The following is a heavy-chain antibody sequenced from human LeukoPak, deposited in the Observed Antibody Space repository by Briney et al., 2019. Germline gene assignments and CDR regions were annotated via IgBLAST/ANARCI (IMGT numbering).Heavy chain of an antibody. J-gene: IGHJ4*02. D-gene: IGHD6-13*01. Sequence: PGGSLRLSCAASGFTFSSYEMNWVRQAPGKGLEWISYIFSSSSTIYYADSVKGRFTISRDNARNSLYLQMNSLKTEDTAVYYCTRLGLGQQVGIDYWGQGTLVTVSS. CDR3: TRLGLGQQVGIDY. CDR1: GFTFSSYE. CDR2: IFSSSSTI. V-gene: IGHV3-48*03.